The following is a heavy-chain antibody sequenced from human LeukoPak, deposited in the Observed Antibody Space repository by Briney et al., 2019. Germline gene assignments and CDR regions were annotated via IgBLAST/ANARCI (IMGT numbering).Heavy chain of an antibody. J-gene: IGHJ4*02. Sequence: ASVKVSCKASGGTFSSYAISWVRQAPGQGLEWMGGIIPIFGTANYAQKFQGRVTITTDESTSTAYMELSRLRSDDTAVYYCAREVRSGWYYFDYWGQGTLVTVSS. CDR3: AREVRSGWYYFDY. CDR2: IIPIFGTA. CDR1: GGTFSSYA. D-gene: IGHD6-19*01. V-gene: IGHV1-69*05.